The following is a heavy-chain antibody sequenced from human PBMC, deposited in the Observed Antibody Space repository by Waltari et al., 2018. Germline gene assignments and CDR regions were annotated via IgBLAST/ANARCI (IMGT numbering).Heavy chain of an antibody. V-gene: IGHV4-34*01. D-gene: IGHD6-13*01. CDR1: GGSFSGYY. CDR3: ARTAPIAAAGTLFDY. Sequence: QVQLQQWGAGLLKPSETLSLTCAVYGGSFSGYYWSWIRQPPGKGLEWIGEINHSGSTNDNPSLTSRCTISVDTSKNQFSLKLSSVTAADTAVYYCARTAPIAAAGTLFDYWGQGTLVTVSS. CDR2: INHSGST. J-gene: IGHJ4*02.